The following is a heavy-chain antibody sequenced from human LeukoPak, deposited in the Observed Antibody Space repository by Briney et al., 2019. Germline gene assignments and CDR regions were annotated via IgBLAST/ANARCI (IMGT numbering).Heavy chain of an antibody. CDR1: VDSVSTNSVA. CDR3: AREAAITRLAY. J-gene: IGHJ4*02. Sequence: SQTLSLTCSISVDSVSTNSVAWNWIRQSPSRGLGWLGRTSYRSKWYNDYAVSVKSRITITPDTSNNQFSLQLNSVTPEDPAVYYCAREAAITRLAYWGQGTIVTVSS. D-gene: IGHD5-24*01. CDR2: TSYRSKWYN. V-gene: IGHV6-1*01.